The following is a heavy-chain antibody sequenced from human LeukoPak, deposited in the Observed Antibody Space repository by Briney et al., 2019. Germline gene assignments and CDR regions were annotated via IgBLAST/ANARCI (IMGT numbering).Heavy chain of an antibody. CDR1: GGSFSGYY. D-gene: IGHD1-26*01. J-gene: IGHJ2*01. CDR2: ISYSGST. CDR3: ARRVYSGSYNWYFDL. V-gene: IGHV4-34*01. Sequence: SETLSLTCAVYGGSFSGYYWSWIRQPPGKGLEWIGSISYSGSTYNNPSLKSRVTISVDTSKNQFSLKLSSVTAPDTAVYYCARRVYSGSYNWYFDLWGRGTLVTVSS.